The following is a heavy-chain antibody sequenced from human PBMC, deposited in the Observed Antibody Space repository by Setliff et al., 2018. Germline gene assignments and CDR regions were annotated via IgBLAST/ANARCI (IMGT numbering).Heavy chain of an antibody. V-gene: IGHV3-7*01. CDR1: GFTFSSYW. J-gene: IGHJ4*02. Sequence: GGSLRLSCAASGFTFSSYWMSWVRQAPGKGLEWVANIKQDGSEKYYVDSVKGRFTISRDNAKNSLYLQMNSLRAEDTAMYYCAREGATMYFDYWGQGTMVTVSS. D-gene: IGHD1-26*01. CDR2: IKQDGSEK. CDR3: AREGATMYFDY.